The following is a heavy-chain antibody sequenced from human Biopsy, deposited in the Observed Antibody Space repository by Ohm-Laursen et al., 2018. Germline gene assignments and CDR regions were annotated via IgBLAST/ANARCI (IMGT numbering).Heavy chain of an antibody. Sequence: TLSLTCTVSGGSISSNYYYWGWIRQPPGKGLEWIGSIYYRGNTNYNPSLKSRVTISVDTPKNQFSLKLSSAAAADTAVFYCARHGSQGYCTGGSCVDYWGQGALVTVSS. V-gene: IGHV4-39*01. CDR1: GGSISSNYYY. D-gene: IGHD2-15*01. CDR2: IYYRGNT. CDR3: ARHGSQGYCTGGSCVDY. J-gene: IGHJ4*02.